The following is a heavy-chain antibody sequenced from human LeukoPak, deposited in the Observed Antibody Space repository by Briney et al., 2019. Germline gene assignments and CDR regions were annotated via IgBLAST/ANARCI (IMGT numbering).Heavy chain of an antibody. Sequence: ASVKVSCKASGYTFSDYFIHWVRQSPGQGLEWMGWINPKIGGTDYAHKFQGRVTMTRDTSISTAYMELSGLRSDDSAIYYCVRDLFTLRDLWGQGTLVTVSS. CDR3: VRDLFTLRDL. J-gene: IGHJ5*02. D-gene: IGHD2-15*01. V-gene: IGHV1-2*02. CDR2: INPKIGGT. CDR1: GYTFSDYF.